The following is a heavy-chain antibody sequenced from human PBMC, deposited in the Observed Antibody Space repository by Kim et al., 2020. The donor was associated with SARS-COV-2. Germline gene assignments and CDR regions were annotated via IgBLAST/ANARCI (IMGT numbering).Heavy chain of an antibody. CDR2: INPNSGGT. CDR1: GYTFTGYY. CDR3: ARVAGGPRRDGYNLDY. D-gene: IGHD5-12*01. Sequence: ASVKVSCKASGYTFTGYYMHWVRQAPGQGLEWMGRINPNSGGTNYAQKFQGRVTMTRDTSISTAYMELSRLRSDDTAVYYCARVAGGPRRDGYNLDYWGQGTLVTVSS. J-gene: IGHJ4*02. V-gene: IGHV1-2*06.